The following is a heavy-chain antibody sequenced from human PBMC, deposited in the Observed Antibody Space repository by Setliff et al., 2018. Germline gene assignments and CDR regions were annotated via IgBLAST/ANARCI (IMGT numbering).Heavy chain of an antibody. Sequence: SETLSLTCTVSGGSISSSSYYWGWIRQPPGKGLEWIGSIYYSGSTYYNPSLKGRVTISVDKSKNQFSLKLSSVTAADTAVYYCARDRGSGSYFLRYFDYWGQGTLVTVSS. CDR1: GGSISSSSYY. CDR2: IYYSGST. D-gene: IGHD1-26*01. V-gene: IGHV4-39*07. J-gene: IGHJ4*02. CDR3: ARDRGSGSYFLRYFDY.